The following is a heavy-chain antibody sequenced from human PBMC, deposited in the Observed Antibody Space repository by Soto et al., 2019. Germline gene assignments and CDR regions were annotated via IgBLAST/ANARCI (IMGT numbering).Heavy chain of an antibody. D-gene: IGHD3-3*01. CDR3: ARGELRFLELGGQYYFDY. J-gene: IGHJ4*02. CDR2: INSDGSST. Sequence: EVQLVESGGGLFQPGGSLRLSCAASGFTFSSYWMHWVGQAPGKGLVWVSRINSDGSSTSYADSVKGRFTISRDNAKNTLYLQMNSLRAEDTAVYYCARGELRFLELGGQYYFDYWGQGTLVTVSS. V-gene: IGHV3-74*01. CDR1: GFTFSSYW.